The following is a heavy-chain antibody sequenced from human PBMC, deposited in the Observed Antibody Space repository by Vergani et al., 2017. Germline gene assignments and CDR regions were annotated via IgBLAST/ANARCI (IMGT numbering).Heavy chain of an antibody. J-gene: IGHJ6*02. CDR3: AREERYDFWSGYYRDV. V-gene: IGHV4-61*02. Sequence: QVQLQESGPGLVKPSQTLSLTCTVSGGSISSGSYYWSWIRQPAGKGLEWIGRIYTSGSTNYNPSLKSRVTISVDTSKNQFSLKVSSVTAADTAVYYCAREERYDFWSGYYRDVWGQGTTVTVSS. CDR1: GGSISSGSYY. CDR2: IYTSGST. D-gene: IGHD3-3*01.